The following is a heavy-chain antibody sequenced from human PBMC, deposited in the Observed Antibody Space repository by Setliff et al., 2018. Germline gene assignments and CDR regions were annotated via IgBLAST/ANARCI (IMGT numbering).Heavy chain of an antibody. CDR3: ARGWGSGWSKEGAFDI. D-gene: IGHD6-19*01. V-gene: IGHV4-34*01. J-gene: IGHJ3*02. Sequence: SETLSLTCAVYGGSFSDYYWSWIRQPPGKGLEWIGEINHSGSTNYNPSLKSRVTISVDTSKNQFSLKLSSVTAADTAVYYCARGWGSGWSKEGAFDIWGQGTMVTVSS. CDR1: GGSFSDYY. CDR2: INHSGST.